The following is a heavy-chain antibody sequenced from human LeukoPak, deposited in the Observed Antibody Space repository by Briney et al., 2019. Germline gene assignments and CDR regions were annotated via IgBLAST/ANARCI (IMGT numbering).Heavy chain of an antibody. D-gene: IGHD2-21*02. V-gene: IGHV4-61*01. CDR2: IYYSGST. CDR3: ARKTTAGPTKAAFDI. CDR1: GGSVSSGSYY. Sequence: PSETLSLTCTVSGGSVSSGSYYWSWIRQPPGKGLEWIGYIYYSGSTNYNPSLKSRVTISVDTSKDQFSLKLSSVTAADTAVYYCARKTTAGPTKAAFDIWGQGTMVAVST. J-gene: IGHJ3*02.